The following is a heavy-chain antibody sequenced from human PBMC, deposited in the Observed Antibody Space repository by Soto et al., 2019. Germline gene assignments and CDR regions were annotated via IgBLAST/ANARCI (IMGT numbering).Heavy chain of an antibody. J-gene: IGHJ4*02. D-gene: IGHD3-9*01. V-gene: IGHV3-53*01. Sequence: EVQLVESGGGLIQPGGSLRLSCAASGFTVSSNYMSWVRQAPGKGLEWVSVIYSGGSTYYADSVKGRFTISRDNSKNTLYLQMNSLRAEDTAVYYCARESEPHYDILTGYSVPPIGYWGQGTLVTVSS. CDR3: ARESEPHYDILTGYSVPPIGY. CDR1: GFTVSSNY. CDR2: IYSGGST.